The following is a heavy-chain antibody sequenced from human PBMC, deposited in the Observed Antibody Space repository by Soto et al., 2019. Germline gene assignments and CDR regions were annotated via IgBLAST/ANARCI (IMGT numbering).Heavy chain of an antibody. D-gene: IGHD3-16*02. V-gene: IGHV4-39*01. CDR1: GGSISSSSYY. J-gene: IGHJ4*02. CDR2: IYYSGST. CDR3: ASRIMITFGGVIVKLRTYCFDY. Sequence: SETLSLTCTVSGGSISSSSYYWGWIRQPPGKGLEWIGSIYYSGSTYYNPSLKSRVTISVDTSKNQFSLKLSSVTAADLAVYYCASRIMITFGGVIVKLRTYCFDYWGQGTLVTVSS.